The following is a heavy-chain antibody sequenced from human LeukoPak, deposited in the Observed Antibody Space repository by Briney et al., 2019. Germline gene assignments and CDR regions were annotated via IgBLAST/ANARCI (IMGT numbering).Heavy chain of an antibody. V-gene: IGHV4-30-4*01. CDR1: GGSISSGDYY. Sequence: SQTLSLTRTVSGGSISSGDYYWSWIRQPPGKGLEWIGYIYYSGSTYYNPSLKSRVTISVDTSKNQFSLKLSSVTAADTAVYYCARRYCSSTSCYLPYWGQGTLVTVSS. J-gene: IGHJ4*02. CDR2: IYYSGST. D-gene: IGHD2-2*01. CDR3: ARRYCSSTSCYLPY.